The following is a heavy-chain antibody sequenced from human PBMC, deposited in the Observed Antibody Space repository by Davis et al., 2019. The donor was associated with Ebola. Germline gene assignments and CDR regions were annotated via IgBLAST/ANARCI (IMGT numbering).Heavy chain of an antibody. Sequence: GESLKISCAASGFTFSRFAMTWVRHAPGKGLEWVSTISGSGGTTHYADSVRGQFTISRDNSKNTPYLHMNRLRAEDAAVYYCARATLDSDFWSGYPPYFFDSWGQGILVTVSS. CDR2: ISGSGGTT. CDR1: GFTFSRFA. V-gene: IGHV3-23*01. CDR3: ARATLDSDFWSGYPPYFFDS. J-gene: IGHJ4*02. D-gene: IGHD3-3*01.